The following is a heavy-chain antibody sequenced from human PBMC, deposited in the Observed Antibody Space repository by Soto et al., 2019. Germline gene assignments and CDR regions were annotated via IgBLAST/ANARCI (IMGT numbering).Heavy chain of an antibody. CDR2: INPYNGDT. CDR1: GYPFTSYD. V-gene: IGHV1-18*04. CDR3: ARDPVAGHFDN. J-gene: IGHJ4*02. D-gene: IGHD6-19*01. Sequence: QVQLVQSGGEVRKAGASVRVSCKTSGYPFTSYDISWVRQAPGQGLEWMGWINPYNGDTNYTQTFQGRVTMTKDTSTTTVYMELRSLKFDDTAVYFCARDPVAGHFDNSGQGTLVTVSS.